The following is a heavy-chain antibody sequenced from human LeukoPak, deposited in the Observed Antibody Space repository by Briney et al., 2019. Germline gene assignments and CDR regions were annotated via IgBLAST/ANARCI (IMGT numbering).Heavy chain of an antibody. CDR3: ARYIYGVWHFDY. V-gene: IGHV4-61*02. CDR1: GGSISSGSYY. D-gene: IGHD2-8*01. Sequence: SQTLSLTCTVSGGSISSGSYYWSWIRQPAGKGLEWIGRIYTSGSTNYNPSLKSRVTVSVDTSQNQFSLRLSSVTAADTAVYYCARYIYGVWHFDYWGQGTLVTVSS. J-gene: IGHJ4*02. CDR2: IYTSGST.